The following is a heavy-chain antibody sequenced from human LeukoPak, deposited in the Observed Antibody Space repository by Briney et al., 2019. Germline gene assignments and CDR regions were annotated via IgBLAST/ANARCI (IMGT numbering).Heavy chain of an antibody. D-gene: IGHD1-1*01. CDR1: GFTFSSYA. CDR2: ISGSGGST. Sequence: GGSLRLSCAASGFTFSSYAMSWVRQAPGKGLEWVSVISGSGGSTYYADSVKGRFTISRDNSKNTLYPQMNSLRAEDTAVYYCAKYNWNDLRSGFDYWGQGTLVTVSS. CDR3: AKYNWNDLRSGFDY. V-gene: IGHV3-23*01. J-gene: IGHJ4*02.